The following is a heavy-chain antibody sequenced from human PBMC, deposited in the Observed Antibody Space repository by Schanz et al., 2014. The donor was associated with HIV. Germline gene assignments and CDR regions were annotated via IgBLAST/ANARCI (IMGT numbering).Heavy chain of an antibody. J-gene: IGHJ4*02. V-gene: IGHV1-69*06. CDR1: GGTFSKYA. CDR2: IIPIFGTA. CDR3: ATGPGLVGAIDY. D-gene: IGHD1-26*01. Sequence: QVQLVQSGAELKKPGSSVKVSCKASGGTFSKYAIGWVRQAPGQGLEWMGGIIPIFGTANYAQKFQGRVTFTADKFTGTAYMELSSLRSEDTAVYYCATGPGLVGAIDYWGQGTLVIVSS.